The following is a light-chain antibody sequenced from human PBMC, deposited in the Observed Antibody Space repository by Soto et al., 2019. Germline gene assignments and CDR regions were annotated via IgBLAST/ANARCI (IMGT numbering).Light chain of an antibody. Sequence: DIQITQSPSSVSASVRDRVTVTCRPSRNVSSWLAWYQQTPGKAPKLMIHGASTLQRGVPSRFSDSGSGTEFSLTISSLQPEDFATYFCQQGNNFPFTFGPGTKVDIK. CDR2: GAS. V-gene: IGKV1-12*01. J-gene: IGKJ3*01. CDR3: QQGNNFPFT. CDR1: RNVSSW.